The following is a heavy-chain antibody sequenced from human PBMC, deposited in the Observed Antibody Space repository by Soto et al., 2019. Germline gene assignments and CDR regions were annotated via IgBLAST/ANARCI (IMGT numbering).Heavy chain of an antibody. D-gene: IGHD1-26*01. J-gene: IGHJ5*02. CDR1: GFTFGSYW. Sequence: GGSLRLSCAASGFTFGSYWMSWVRQAPGKGLEWLATIKMDASEKKYVDSVKGRFTMSRDSSKNSLLLQMNSLSAEDTAVYYCAKGKSSGEIDWFDPWGQGTLVTVSS. CDR3: AKGKSSGEIDWFDP. CDR2: IKMDASEK. V-gene: IGHV3-7*03.